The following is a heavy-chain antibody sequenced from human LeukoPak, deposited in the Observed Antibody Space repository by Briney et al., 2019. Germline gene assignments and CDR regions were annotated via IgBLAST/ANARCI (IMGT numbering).Heavy chain of an antibody. Sequence: SVKVSCKASGYTFTNYYMHWVRQAPGQGLEWMGVIDPSAGSTTYAQKFQGRVTMTRDTATSTVYMELSSLRSEDTAVYYCARAHYASSNIKVPFDVWGKGTTVTVSS. V-gene: IGHV1-46*01. CDR2: IDPSAGST. CDR1: GYTFTNYY. J-gene: IGHJ6*04. D-gene: IGHD3-22*01. CDR3: ARAHYASSNIKVPFDV.